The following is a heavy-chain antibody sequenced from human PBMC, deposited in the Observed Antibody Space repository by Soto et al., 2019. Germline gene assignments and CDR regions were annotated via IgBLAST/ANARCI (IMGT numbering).Heavy chain of an antibody. CDR2: VFYTVFT. J-gene: IGHJ4*02. CDR1: GASISGGYYY. V-gene: IGHV4-39*01. Sequence: SETLSLTCAVSGASISGGYYYWAWLRQSPGQGPEWIGSVFYTVFTSYNPSLESRVSVSVDTSKSQFSLKLSAVTAADTAVYYWATSQKGYNWKYLDHWGQGALVTLSS. D-gene: IGHD1-20*01. CDR3: ATSQKGYNWKYLDH.